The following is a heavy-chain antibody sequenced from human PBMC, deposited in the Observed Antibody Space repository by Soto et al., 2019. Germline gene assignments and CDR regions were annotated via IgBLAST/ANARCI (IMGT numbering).Heavy chain of an antibody. Sequence: PGGSLRLSCAASGFTFSTYAMSWVRQAPGKGLEWVSAISDSGGTTYYADSVKGRFTISRDNSNNTLYLQMNGLRADDTAVYYCAKGLSNSWYYYFAFWGQGALVTVS. J-gene: IGHJ4*02. CDR3: AKGLSNSWYYYFAF. CDR2: ISDSGGTT. D-gene: IGHD6-13*01. CDR1: GFTFSTYA. V-gene: IGHV3-23*01.